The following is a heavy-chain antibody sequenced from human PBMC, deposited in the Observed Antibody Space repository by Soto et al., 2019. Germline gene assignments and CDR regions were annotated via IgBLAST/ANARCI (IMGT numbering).Heavy chain of an antibody. CDR1: GFTFSTYA. V-gene: IGHV3-23*01. D-gene: IGHD2-2*01. J-gene: IGHJ5*02. CDR3: ARLSGAAASDT. CDR2: ISGNGAIT. Sequence: GGSLRLSCAASGFTFSTYAMTWVRQAPGKGLDWVSSISGNGAITFYADSVKGRFTISRDYSKNTLYLQMNSLRAEDTAFYYWARLSGAAASDTWGQGTLVTVSP.